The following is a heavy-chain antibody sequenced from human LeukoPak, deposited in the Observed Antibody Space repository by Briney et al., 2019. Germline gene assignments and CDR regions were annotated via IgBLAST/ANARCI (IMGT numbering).Heavy chain of an antibody. CDR3: ATDATAPAGDAWFDP. CDR2: ITGGNGDT. D-gene: IGHD7-27*01. Sequence: GASVKVSCKASGYTFTSYAIHWVRQAPGQRLEWMGWITGGNGDTKYSEKFRGRVTFTRDTSASTAYMELNSLRSEDTAVYYCATDATAPAGDAWFDPWGQGTLVTVSS. V-gene: IGHV1-3*01. CDR1: GYTFTSYA. J-gene: IGHJ5*02.